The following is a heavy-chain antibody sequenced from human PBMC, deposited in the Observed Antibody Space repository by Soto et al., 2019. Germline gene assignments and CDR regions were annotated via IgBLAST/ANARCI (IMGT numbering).Heavy chain of an antibody. D-gene: IGHD4-17*01. CDR1: GGSISSGGYY. J-gene: IGHJ4*02. CDR3: AGMTTVVTPGDY. Sequence: SETLSLTCTVSGGSISSGGYYWSWIRQHPGKGLEWIGYIYYSGSTYYNPSLKSRVTISVDTSKNQFSLKLSSVTAADTAVYYCAGMTTVVTPGDYWGQGTLVTV. V-gene: IGHV4-31*03. CDR2: IYYSGST.